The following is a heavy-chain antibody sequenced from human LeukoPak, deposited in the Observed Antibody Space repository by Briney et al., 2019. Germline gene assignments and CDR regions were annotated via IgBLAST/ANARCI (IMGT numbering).Heavy chain of an antibody. J-gene: IGHJ4*02. CDR3: ARTRAAGISFDY. V-gene: IGHV4-34*01. Sequence: SETLSLTCAVYGGSFSGYYWSWIRQPPGKGLEWIGEINHSGSTNYNPSLKSRVTISVDTSKNQFSLKLSSVTAADTAVYYCARTRAAGISFDYWGQGTQVTVSS. D-gene: IGHD6-13*01. CDR1: GGSFSGYY. CDR2: INHSGST.